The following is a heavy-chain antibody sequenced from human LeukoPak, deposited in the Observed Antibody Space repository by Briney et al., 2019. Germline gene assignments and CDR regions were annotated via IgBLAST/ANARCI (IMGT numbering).Heavy chain of an antibody. CDR3: ARQLVGATTSRFDY. CDR2: IYYSGST. V-gene: IGHV4-59*08. J-gene: IGHJ4*02. D-gene: IGHD1-26*01. Sequence: SETLSLTCTASGDSISDYYWSWVRQPPGKGLEWIGYIYYSGSTNYNPSLKSRVTISVDTSKNQFSLKLSTVTAADTAVYYCARQLVGATTSRFDYWGQGTLVTVSS. CDR1: GDSISDYY.